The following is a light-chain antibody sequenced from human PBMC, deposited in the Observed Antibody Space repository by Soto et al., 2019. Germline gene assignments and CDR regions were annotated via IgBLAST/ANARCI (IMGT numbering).Light chain of an antibody. V-gene: IGLV2-23*01. CDR1: NSDVGTHNL. CDR3: CSYALL. J-gene: IGLJ1*01. Sequence: QSLLTQPGCVSGSPGQSITISCTGTNSDVGTHNLVSWYQQHPGKAPKLIIYEGTKRPSGVSNRFSGSKSRNTASLTISGLQAEDEADYYCCSYALLFGTGTKVTVL. CDR2: EGT.